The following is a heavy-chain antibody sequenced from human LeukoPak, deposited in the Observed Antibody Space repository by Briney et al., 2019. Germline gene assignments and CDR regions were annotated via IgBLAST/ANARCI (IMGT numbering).Heavy chain of an antibody. J-gene: IGHJ4*02. CDR1: GFAFGDYA. Sequence: GGSLRLSCTASGFAFGDYAMSWVRQAPGKGLEWVSSISSSSSYIYYADSVKGRFTISRDNAKNSLYLQMNSLRAEDTAVYYCARDSVNQFDYWGQGTLVTVSS. CDR3: ARDSVNQFDY. CDR2: ISSSSSYI. D-gene: IGHD5/OR15-5a*01. V-gene: IGHV3-21*01.